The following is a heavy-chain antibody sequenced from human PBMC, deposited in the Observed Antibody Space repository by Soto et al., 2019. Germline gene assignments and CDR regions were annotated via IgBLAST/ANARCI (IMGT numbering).Heavy chain of an antibody. CDR1: GYTFTGYY. CDR3: ARDSSSWYVPYYYYYGMDV. V-gene: IGHV1-2*02. Sequence: ASVKVSCKASGYTFTGYYMHWVRQAPGQGLEWMGWINPNSGGTNYAQKFQGRVTMTRDTSISTAYMELSRLRSDDTAVYYCARDSSSWYVPYYYYYGMDVWGQGTTVTV. CDR2: INPNSGGT. D-gene: IGHD6-13*01. J-gene: IGHJ6*02.